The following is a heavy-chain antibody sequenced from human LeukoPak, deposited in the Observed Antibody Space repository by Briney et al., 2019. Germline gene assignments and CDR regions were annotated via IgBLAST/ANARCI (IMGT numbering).Heavy chain of an antibody. CDR2: ISSSSSYI. J-gene: IGHJ4*02. CDR1: GFTFSSYS. Sequence: GGSLRLSCAASGFTFSSYSMNWVRQAPGEGLEWVSSISSSSSYIYYADSVKGRFTISRDNAKNSLYLQMNSLRAEDTAVYYCARASVQYSYVRHWGQGTLVTVSS. V-gene: IGHV3-21*01. CDR3: ARASVQYSYVRH. D-gene: IGHD5-18*01.